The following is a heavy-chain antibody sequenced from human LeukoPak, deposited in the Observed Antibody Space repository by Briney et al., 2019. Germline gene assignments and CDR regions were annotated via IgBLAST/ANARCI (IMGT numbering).Heavy chain of an antibody. CDR1: GYSFTSYW. CDR2: IYPSDSDT. V-gene: IGHV5-51*01. D-gene: IGHD6-6*01. J-gene: IGHJ4*02. Sequence: GESLKISCKGSGYSFTSYWIGWVRQMPGKGLEWMGIIYPSDSDTRYSPSFQGQVTISADKSVNTAYLQWSSLKASDTAIYFCARREYSSSSFHFDSWGQGTRVIVSS. CDR3: ARREYSSSSFHFDS.